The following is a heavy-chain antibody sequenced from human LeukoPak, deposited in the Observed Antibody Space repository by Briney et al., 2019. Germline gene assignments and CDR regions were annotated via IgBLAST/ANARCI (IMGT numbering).Heavy chain of an antibody. Sequence: GGSLRLSCAASGFTFSSYGMHWVRQAPGKGLEWVAFIRYDGGNKYYADSVKGRFTISRDNSKNTLYLQMNSLRAEDTAVYYCAKDRVPGSGSYWSRRYFDYWGQGTLVTVSS. V-gene: IGHV3-30*02. D-gene: IGHD3-10*01. CDR2: IRYDGGNK. CDR3: AKDRVPGSGSYWSRRYFDY. CDR1: GFTFSSYG. J-gene: IGHJ4*02.